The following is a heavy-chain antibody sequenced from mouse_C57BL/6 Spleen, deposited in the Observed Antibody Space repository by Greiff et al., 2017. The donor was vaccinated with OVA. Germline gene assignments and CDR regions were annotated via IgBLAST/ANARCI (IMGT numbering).Heavy chain of an antibody. D-gene: IGHD1-1*01. CDR3: AREGLGGSSPCYWCFDV. J-gene: IGHJ1*03. CDR2: IYPGDGDT. Sequence: QVQLQQSGPELVKPGASVKISCQASGYAFSSSWMNWVKQRPGKGLEWIGRIYPGDGDTNYNGKFKGKATLTADKSSSTAYMQLSSLTSEDSAVYFGAREGLGGSSPCYWCFDVWGTGTTVTVSS. V-gene: IGHV1-82*01. CDR1: GYAFSSSW.